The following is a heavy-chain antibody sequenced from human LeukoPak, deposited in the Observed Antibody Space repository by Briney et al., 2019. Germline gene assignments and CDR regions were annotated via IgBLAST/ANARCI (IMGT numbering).Heavy chain of an antibody. CDR1: GFTFSSYAM. V-gene: IGHV4-4*02. J-gene: IGHJ5*02. D-gene: IGHD2-2*01. CDR3: ARDPSYCSSTSCHPLNWFDP. Sequence: GSLRLSCAASGFTFSSYAMSWVRQPPGKGLEWIGEIYHSGSTNYNPSLKSRVTISVDKSKNQFSLKLSSVTAADTAVYYCARDPSYCSSTSCHPLNWFDPWGQGTLVTVSS. CDR2: IYHSGST.